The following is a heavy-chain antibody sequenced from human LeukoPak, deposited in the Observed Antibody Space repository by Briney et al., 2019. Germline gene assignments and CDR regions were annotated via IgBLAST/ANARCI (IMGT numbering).Heavy chain of an antibody. D-gene: IGHD5-18*01. Sequence: GGSLRLSCAASGFTFDDYGMTWVRQAPGKGLEWVSFIRSKDYGGTTEYAASVSGRFTISRDDSKSIAYLQMNNLQTEDTAVYYCTRVVHGYSYGSGDYWGQGTLVTVSS. CDR1: GFTFDDYG. CDR3: TRVVHGYSYGSGDY. V-gene: IGHV3-49*04. J-gene: IGHJ4*02. CDR2: IRSKDYGGTT.